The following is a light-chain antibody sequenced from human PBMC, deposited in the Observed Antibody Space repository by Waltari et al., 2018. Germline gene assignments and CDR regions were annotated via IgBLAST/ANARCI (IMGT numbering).Light chain of an antibody. V-gene: IGLV3-19*01. CDR1: SLSYYY. Sequence: SSELIPDPAVSVPLGQTVRITYPGDSLSYYYAHWYRQKPGQAPLLVMYGKNNRPSGIPDRFSGSYSGDTASVTITGAQAEDEADYYCNSRDSNGNPFVFGPATKVTVL. J-gene: IGLJ1*01. CDR2: GKN. CDR3: NSRDSNGNPFV.